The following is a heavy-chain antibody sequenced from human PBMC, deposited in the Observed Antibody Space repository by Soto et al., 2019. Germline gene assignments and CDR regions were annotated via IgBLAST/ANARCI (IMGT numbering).Heavy chain of an antibody. CDR1: GFTFSSSW. Sequence: GGSLRLSCAASGFTFSSSWMHWVRQAPGKGLVWVSRVSGDGSSTNYADSVKGRFTISRDNAKNTLYLQMNSLRAEDAVLYYCAKTLWQWQAHDAFDIWAQGTMVTVSS. CDR3: AKTLWQWQAHDAFDI. D-gene: IGHD6-19*01. V-gene: IGHV3-74*01. J-gene: IGHJ3*02. CDR2: VSGDGSST.